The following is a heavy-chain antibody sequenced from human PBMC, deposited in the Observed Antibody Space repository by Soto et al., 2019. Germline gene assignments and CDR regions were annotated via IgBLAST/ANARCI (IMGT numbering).Heavy chain of an antibody. J-gene: IGHJ3*02. V-gene: IGHV1-69*13. Sequence: SVKVSCKASGCTFSSYAISWVRQAPGQGLEWMGGIIPIFGTANYAQKFQGRVTITADESTSTAYMELSSLRSEDTAVYYCAGPQWELDDDAFDIWGQGTMVTVSS. CDR1: GCTFSSYA. CDR3: AGPQWELDDDAFDI. CDR2: IIPIFGTA. D-gene: IGHD1-26*01.